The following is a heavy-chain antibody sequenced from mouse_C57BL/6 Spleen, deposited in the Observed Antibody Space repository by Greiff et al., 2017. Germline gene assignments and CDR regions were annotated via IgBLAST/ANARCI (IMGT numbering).Heavy chain of an antibody. V-gene: IGHV1-69*01. CDR1: GYTFTSYW. Sequence: QVQLQQPGAELVMPGASVKLSCKASGYTFTSYWMHWVKQRPGQGLEWIGEIDPSDSYTNYNQKFKGKSTLTVDKSSSTAYMQLSSLTSEDSAVYYRARASGYAMDYWGQGTSVTVSS. CDR3: ARASGYAMDY. CDR2: IDPSDSYT. D-gene: IGHD3-2*02. J-gene: IGHJ4*01.